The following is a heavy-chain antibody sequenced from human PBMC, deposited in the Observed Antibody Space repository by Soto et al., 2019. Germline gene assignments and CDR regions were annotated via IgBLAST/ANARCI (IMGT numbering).Heavy chain of an antibody. Sequence: QVQLQESGPGLVKPSETLSLTCTVSGGSVXSGRYQXXWIRQSPGKGLEWIGYIYYTGTTNYNPSLKSRVTISVDTSKNQFSLKLTSVTXAXTXXXXCXXXXXYDXWSGSVPMDVWGQGTSVTVSS. J-gene: IGHJ6*02. CDR1: GGSVXSGRYQ. D-gene: IGHD3-3*01. CDR2: IYYTGTT. CDR3: XXXXXYDXWSGSVPMDV. V-gene: IGHV4-61*01.